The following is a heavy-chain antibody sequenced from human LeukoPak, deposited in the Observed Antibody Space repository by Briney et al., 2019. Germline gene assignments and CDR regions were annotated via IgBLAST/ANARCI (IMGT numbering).Heavy chain of an antibody. CDR1: GDSVSSDSCY. J-gene: IGHJ4*02. CDR3: ARLPAGSGSLSYFDY. Sequence: PSETLSLTCTVSGDSVSSDSCYWGWIRQPPGKGLEWIGSIYYSGSTYYNPSLKSRVTISVDTSKNQFSLKLSSVTAADTAVYYCARLPAGSGSLSYFDYWGQGTLATVSS. V-gene: IGHV4-39*01. CDR2: IYYSGST. D-gene: IGHD3-10*01.